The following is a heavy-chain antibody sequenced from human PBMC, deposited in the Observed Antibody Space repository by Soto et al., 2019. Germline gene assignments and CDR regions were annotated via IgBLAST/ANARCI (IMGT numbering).Heavy chain of an antibody. CDR2: ISYDGSNK. D-gene: IGHD2-2*02. J-gene: IGHJ6*02. CDR1: GFTFSSYA. CDR3: ARDFSQLLYPPNYYYGMDV. V-gene: IGHV3-30-3*01. Sequence: GGSLRLSCAASGFTFSSYAMHWVRQAPGKGLEWVAVISYDGSNKYYADSVKGRFTISRDNSKNTLYLQMNSLRAEDTAVYYCARDFSQLLYPPNYYYGMDVWGQGTTVTVSS.